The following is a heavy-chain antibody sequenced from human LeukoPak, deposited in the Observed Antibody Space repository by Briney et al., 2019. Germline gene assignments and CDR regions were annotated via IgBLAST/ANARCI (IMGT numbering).Heavy chain of an antibody. CDR2: ISSSSYI. CDR1: GFTFSSYS. V-gene: IGHV3-21*01. D-gene: IGHD4-17*01. CDR3: ARERCDY. Sequence: GGSLRLSCAATGFTFSSYSMNWVRQAPGKGLEWVSSISSSSYIYYADSVKGRFTISRDNAKNSLYLQMNSLRAEDTAVYYCARERCDYWGQGTLVTVSS. J-gene: IGHJ4*02.